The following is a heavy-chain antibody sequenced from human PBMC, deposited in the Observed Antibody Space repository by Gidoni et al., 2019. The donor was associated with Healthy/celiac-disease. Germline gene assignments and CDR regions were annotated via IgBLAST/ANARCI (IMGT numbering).Heavy chain of an antibody. CDR2: ISSSSSYI. CDR3: ASVTGTFDY. CDR1: GFTFSSYS. V-gene: IGHV3-21*01. Sequence: EVQLVESGGGLVKPGGSLSLPCAASGFTFSSYSMNWVRQAPGKGLEWVSSISSSSSYIYYADSVKGRFTISRDNAKNSLYLQMNSLRAEDTAVYYCASVTGTFDYWGQGTLVTVSS. D-gene: IGHD1-20*01. J-gene: IGHJ4*02.